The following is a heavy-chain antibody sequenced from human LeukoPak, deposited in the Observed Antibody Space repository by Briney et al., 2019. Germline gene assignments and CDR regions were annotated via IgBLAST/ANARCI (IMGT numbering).Heavy chain of an antibody. D-gene: IGHD5-18*01. Sequence: SETLSLTCTVSGGSISSYYWSWIRQPAGKGLEWIGRIYTSGSTNYNPSLKSRVTISVDTSKNRFSLKLSSVTAADTAVYYCARATWIQLWLRHQPYYFDYWGQGTLVTVSS. CDR2: IYTSGST. V-gene: IGHV4-4*07. CDR1: GGSISSYY. CDR3: ARATWIQLWLRHQPYYFDY. J-gene: IGHJ4*02.